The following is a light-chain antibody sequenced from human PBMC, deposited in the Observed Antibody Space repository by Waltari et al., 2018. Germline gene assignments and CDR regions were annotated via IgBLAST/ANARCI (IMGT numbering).Light chain of an antibody. V-gene: IGKV3-11*01. J-gene: IGKJ4*01. CDR2: DAS. CDR1: QSVSSY. Sequence: SPATLSLSPGERATLSCRASQSVSSYLAWYQQKPGQAPRLLIYDASNRATGIPARFSGSGSGTDFTLTITSLEPEDFTVYYCQHRSDWPLTFGGGTKVEIK. CDR3: QHRSDWPLT.